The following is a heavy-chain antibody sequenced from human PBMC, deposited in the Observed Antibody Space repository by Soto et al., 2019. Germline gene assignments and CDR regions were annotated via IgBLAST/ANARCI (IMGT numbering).Heavy chain of an antibody. CDR1: GFTFSSYG. D-gene: IGHD6-13*01. V-gene: IGHV3-30*03. J-gene: IGHJ4*02. CDR2: ISYDERNK. CDR3: VRNLIAAAGEFDY. Sequence: GGSLRLSCAASGFTFSSYGMHWVRQAPGKGLEWVEVISYDERNKYYEDTVKDRFTISRDNSKNTLYLQMNSLRAEDTAVYYCVRNLIAAAGEFDYWGQGT.